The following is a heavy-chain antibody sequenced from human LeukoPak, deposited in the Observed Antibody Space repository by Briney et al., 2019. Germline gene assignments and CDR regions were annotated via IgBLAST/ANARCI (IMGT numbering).Heavy chain of an antibody. V-gene: IGHV5-51*01. CDR3: ARVAFGGVIEPNWFDP. Sequence: GESLKISCKGSGYSFTSYWIGWVRQMPGKGLEWMGIIYPGDSDTRYSPSFQGQVTISAGKSISTAYLQWSSLKASDTAMYYCARVAFGGVIEPNWFDPWGQGTLVTVSS. J-gene: IGHJ5*02. CDR2: IYPGDSDT. D-gene: IGHD3-16*02. CDR1: GYSFTSYW.